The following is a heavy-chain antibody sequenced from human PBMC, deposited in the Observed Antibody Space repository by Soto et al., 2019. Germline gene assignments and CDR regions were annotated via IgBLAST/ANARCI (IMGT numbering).Heavy chain of an antibody. CDR1: GFNFSSYG. CDR3: AKYSGPYYYYSMDV. CDR2: ISFDGKSQ. D-gene: IGHD3-16*01. V-gene: IGHV3-30*18. Sequence: GGSLRLSCAASGFNFSSYGMHWVRQAPGKGLEWVAVISFDGKSQYYAESVRGRFTISRDNSKKTLFLQINSLRDDDTAIFYRAKYSGPYYYYSMDVWGQGTTVTVSS. J-gene: IGHJ6*02.